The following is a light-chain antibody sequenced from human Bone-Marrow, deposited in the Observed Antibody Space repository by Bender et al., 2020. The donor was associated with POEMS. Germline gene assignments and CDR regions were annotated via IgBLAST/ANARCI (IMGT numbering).Light chain of an antibody. CDR2: EVT. J-gene: IGLJ3*02. CDR1: SSDVGSYNL. V-gene: IGLV2-14*02. CDR3: SSYSHTDLWL. Sequence: QSALTQPASVSGSPGQSIIISCTGTSSDVGSYNLVSWYQHHPGKAPKLMIYEVTKRPSGVSDRFSGSNSGNTASLTISGLQAEDEADYYCSSYSHTDLWLFGGGTKLTVL.